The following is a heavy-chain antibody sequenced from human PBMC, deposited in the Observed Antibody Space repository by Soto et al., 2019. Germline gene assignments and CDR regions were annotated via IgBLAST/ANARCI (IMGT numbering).Heavy chain of an antibody. CDR3: AKDRRAGGNSAFYFDF. CDR1: GFKFSNYA. J-gene: IGHJ4*02. D-gene: IGHD3-16*01. CDR2: ISATGGGT. Sequence: GGSLRLSCAASGFKFSNYAMSWVRQAPGKGLEWVSLISATGGGTYYADSVKGQFTISRDNSHNTLYLQVHSLTAEDTAVYYCAKDRRAGGNSAFYFDFWGQGAQVTVSS. V-gene: IGHV3-23*01.